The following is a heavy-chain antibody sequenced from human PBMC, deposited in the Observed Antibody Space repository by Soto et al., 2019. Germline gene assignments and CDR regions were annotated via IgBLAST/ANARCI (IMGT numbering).Heavy chain of an antibody. D-gene: IGHD5-18*01. J-gene: IGHJ4*02. CDR3: ARDDGYSYGLDY. CDR2: ISSSSSYI. V-gene: IGHV3-21*01. CDR1: GFTFSSYS. Sequence: PGGSLRLSCAASGFTFSSYSMNWVRQAPGKGLEWVSSISSSSSYIYYADSVKGRFTISRDNAKNSLYLQMNSLRAEDTAVYYCARDDGYSYGLDYWGQGTLVTVSS.